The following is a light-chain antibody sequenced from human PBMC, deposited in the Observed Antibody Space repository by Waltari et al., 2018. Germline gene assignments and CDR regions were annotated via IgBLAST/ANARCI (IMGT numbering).Light chain of an antibody. J-gene: IGLJ3*02. Sequence: QSALTQPASVSGSPGQSITISCTGTNSDVGGYKYVSWYQHHLGKAPKLMIFEVSNRPSGVSNRFSGSKSGNTASLTISGLQAEDEADYYCSSYTRTSTLVLFGGGTKLTVL. V-gene: IGLV2-14*01. CDR2: EVS. CDR1: NSDVGGYKY. CDR3: SSYTRTSTLVL.